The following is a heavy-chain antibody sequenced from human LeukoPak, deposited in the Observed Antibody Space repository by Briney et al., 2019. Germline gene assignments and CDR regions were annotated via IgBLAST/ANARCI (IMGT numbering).Heavy chain of an antibody. CDR2: IKQDGSEK. CDR1: GFTFSSYW. D-gene: IGHD2-15*01. J-gene: IGHJ6*03. CDR3: ARAIVVVVADYMDV. V-gene: IGHV3-7*01. Sequence: GGSLRLSCAASGFTFSSYWMSWVRQAPGKGLEWVANIKQDGSEKYYVDSVKGRFTISRDNAKNSLYLQMNSLRAEDTAVYYCARAIVVVVADYMDVWGKGTTVTVSS.